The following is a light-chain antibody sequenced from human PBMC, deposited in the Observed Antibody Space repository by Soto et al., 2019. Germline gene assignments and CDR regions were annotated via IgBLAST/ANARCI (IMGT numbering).Light chain of an antibody. CDR2: AAS. V-gene: IGKV3-15*01. J-gene: IGKJ5*01. CDR3: QQYNNWPQIT. CDR1: QSVRSN. Sequence: EIVMTQAPATLIVAPGERATLYCRASQSVRSNLAWYQQRPGQAPRLLIYAASTRATGIPARFSGSGSGTEFTLTISTLQSEDLAVYYCQQYNNWPQITFGQGTRVEIK.